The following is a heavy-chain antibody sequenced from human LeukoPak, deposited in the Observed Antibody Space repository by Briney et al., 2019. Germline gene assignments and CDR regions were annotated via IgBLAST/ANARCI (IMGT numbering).Heavy chain of an antibody. J-gene: IGHJ4*02. CDR1: GFTFSSYG. CDR3: AKDQWSFSYFDY. V-gene: IGHV3-23*01. Sequence: SGGSLRLSCAASGFTFSSYGMSWVRQAPGRGLEWVSAISGNGGSTYYADSVKGRFTISRDNSKNTLYLQMNSLRAEDTAVYYCAKDQWSFSYFDYWGQGTLVTVSS. D-gene: IGHD1-26*01. CDR2: ISGNGGST.